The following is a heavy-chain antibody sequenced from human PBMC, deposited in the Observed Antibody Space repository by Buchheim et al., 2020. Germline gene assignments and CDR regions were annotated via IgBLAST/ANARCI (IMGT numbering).Heavy chain of an antibody. Sequence: QVQLQESGPGLVKPSETLSLTCIVSGVSFSGHYWSWIRQPPGKGLEWLGHIYYTGTTNYNPSLNSRVAISLDRSKNQFSLKVNSVTAVDTAVYYCARTPVGGWGKIDYWGQGTL. CDR1: GVSFSGHY. D-gene: IGHD2-8*02. CDR2: IYYTGTT. CDR3: ARTPVGGWGKIDY. V-gene: IGHV4-59*11. J-gene: IGHJ4*02.